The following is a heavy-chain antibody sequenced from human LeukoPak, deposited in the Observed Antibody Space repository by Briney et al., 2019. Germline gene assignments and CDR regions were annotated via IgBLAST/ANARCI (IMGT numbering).Heavy chain of an antibody. V-gene: IGHV4-59*11. Sequence: SETLSLTCTVSGGSLSGHYWSWIRQPPGKRREWIGYVSYTGRTKYNPSLQSRVTISIDTSKSQFSLKLTSVTSADTAVYSCARLLDNDTSGDPDTFDVWGQGTTVIVSS. CDR1: GGSLSGHY. CDR3: ARLLDNDTSGDPDTFDV. CDR2: VSYTGRT. D-gene: IGHD3-22*01. J-gene: IGHJ3*01.